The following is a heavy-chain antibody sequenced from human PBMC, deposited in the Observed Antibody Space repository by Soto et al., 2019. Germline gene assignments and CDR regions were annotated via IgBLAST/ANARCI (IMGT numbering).Heavy chain of an antibody. J-gene: IGHJ3*02. D-gene: IGHD6-19*01. CDR3: ASQEAYSSGWYDAFDI. CDR1: GGSISSSSYY. Sequence: SETLSLTCTVSGGSISSSSYYWGWIRQPPGKGLKWIGSIYYSGSTYYNPSLKSRLTISVDTSKNQFSLRLSSVTAADTAVYYCASQEAYSSGWYDAFDIWGQGTMVTVSS. V-gene: IGHV4-39*01. CDR2: IYYSGST.